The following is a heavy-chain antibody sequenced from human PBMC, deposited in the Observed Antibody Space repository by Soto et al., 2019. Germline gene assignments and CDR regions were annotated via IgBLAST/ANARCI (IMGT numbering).Heavy chain of an antibody. Sequence: SVKVSCKASGGTFSSYAISWVRQAPGQGLEWMGGIIPIFGTANYAQKFQGRVTITADESTSTAYMELSSLRSEDTAVYYCARWGGIVVVPAAPYYYGMDVWGQGTTVTVSS. CDR2: IIPIFGTA. CDR3: ARWGGIVVVPAAPYYYGMDV. J-gene: IGHJ6*02. V-gene: IGHV1-69*13. D-gene: IGHD2-2*01. CDR1: GGTFSSYA.